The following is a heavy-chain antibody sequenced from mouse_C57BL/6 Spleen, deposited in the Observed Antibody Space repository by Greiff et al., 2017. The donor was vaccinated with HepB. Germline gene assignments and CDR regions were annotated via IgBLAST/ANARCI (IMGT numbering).Heavy chain of an antibody. CDR1: GFTFSSYG. Sequence: EVQLVESGGDLVKPGGSLKLSCAASGFTFSSYGMSWVRQTPDKRLEWVATISSGGSYTYYPDSVKGRFTISRDNAKNTLYLQMSSLKSEDTAMYYCARRDYDYAMDYWGQGTSVTVSS. CDR3: ARRDYDYAMDY. D-gene: IGHD2-4*01. V-gene: IGHV5-6*01. CDR2: ISSGGSYT. J-gene: IGHJ4*01.